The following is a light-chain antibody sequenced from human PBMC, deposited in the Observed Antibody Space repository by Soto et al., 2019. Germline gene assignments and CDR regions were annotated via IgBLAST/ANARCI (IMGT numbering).Light chain of an antibody. CDR1: QSLSIW. J-gene: IGKJ1*01. CDR2: DAS. V-gene: IGKV1-5*01. Sequence: IQMTQSPSTLSASVGARVTITCRASQSLSIWLAWYQQQQGEAPKLLIYDASSLKSGVPSWFSGSGSGTEFTLTISIVHHDDFATYYCQQYNSYSTFGQGTKVEIK. CDR3: QQYNSYST.